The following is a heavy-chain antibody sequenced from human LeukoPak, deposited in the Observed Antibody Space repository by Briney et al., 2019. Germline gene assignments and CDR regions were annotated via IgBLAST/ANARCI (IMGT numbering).Heavy chain of an antibody. V-gene: IGHV1-69*05. CDR3: AGVRSRGSYSGSYRGYFQH. Sequence: SVKVSCKASGGTFSSYAISWVRQAPGQGLEWMGGIIPIFGTENYAQKFQGRVTITTDESTSTAYMELSSLRSEDTAVYYCAGVRSRGSYSGSYRGYFQHWGQGTLVTVSS. J-gene: IGHJ1*01. D-gene: IGHD1-26*01. CDR2: IIPIFGTE. CDR1: GGTFSSYA.